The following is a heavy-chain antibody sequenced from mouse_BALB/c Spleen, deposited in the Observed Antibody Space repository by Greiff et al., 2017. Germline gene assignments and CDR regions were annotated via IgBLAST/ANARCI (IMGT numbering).Heavy chain of an antibody. CDR1: GFVFSRYW. V-gene: IGHV4-1*02. CDR3: ARQSHSSMITTLN. Sequence: DVKLVESGGGLLQPGGSLKPSCAAPGFVFSRYWLSWVRQAPGKGLEWIGEINPDSSTINYTPSLKDKFIISRDNAKNTLYLQMSKVRSEDTALYYCARQSHSSMITTLNWGQGTLVTVSA. CDR2: INPDSSTI. J-gene: IGHJ3*01. D-gene: IGHD2-4*01.